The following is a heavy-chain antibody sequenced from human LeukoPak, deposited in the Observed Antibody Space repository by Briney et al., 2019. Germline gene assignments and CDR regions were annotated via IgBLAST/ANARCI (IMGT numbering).Heavy chain of an antibody. Sequence: GGSLRLSCAASGFTYSSYAMSWVRQAPGKGLEWVSAISGSGGSTYYADSVKSRFTISGDNSKNTLYLQMNSLRAEDTAVYHCAKALGYYGDYGRYYYYGMDVWGQGTTVTVSS. CDR2: ISGSGGST. CDR1: GFTYSSYA. D-gene: IGHD4-17*01. V-gene: IGHV3-23*01. J-gene: IGHJ6*02. CDR3: AKALGYYGDYGRYYYYGMDV.